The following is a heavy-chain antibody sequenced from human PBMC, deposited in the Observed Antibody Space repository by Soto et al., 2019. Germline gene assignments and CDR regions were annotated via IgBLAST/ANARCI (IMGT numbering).Heavy chain of an antibody. J-gene: IGHJ5*02. Sequence: ASVKVSCKASGFTFTSSAVQWVRQARGQRLEWIGWIVVGSGNTNYAQKFQERVTITRDMSTSTAYMELSSLRSEDTAVYYCAAERWDVVPAAIDWFDPWGQGTLVTVSS. CDR2: IVVGSGNT. CDR3: AAERWDVVPAAIDWFDP. D-gene: IGHD2-2*01. CDR1: GFTFTSSA. V-gene: IGHV1-58*01.